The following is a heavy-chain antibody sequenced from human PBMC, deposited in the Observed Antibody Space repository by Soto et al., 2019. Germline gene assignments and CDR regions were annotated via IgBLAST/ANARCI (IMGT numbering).Heavy chain of an antibody. D-gene: IGHD3-10*01. CDR3: AHRRGFGEFDP. Sequence: QITLKESGPTLVKPTQTLTLTCTFSGFSFTTSGVGVGWMRQTPTQALEWVAITYGDDSKRYSPSLKSRLTITKDTSKNQVVLTMTNMNPVDTATYYCAHRRGFGEFDPWGQGTPVTVSS. CDR2: TYGDDSK. CDR1: GFSFTTSGVG. J-gene: IGHJ5*02. V-gene: IGHV2-5*02.